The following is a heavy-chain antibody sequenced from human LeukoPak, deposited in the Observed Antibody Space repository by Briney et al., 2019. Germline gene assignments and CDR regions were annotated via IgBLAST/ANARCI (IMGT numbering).Heavy chain of an antibody. Sequence: GGSLRLSCAASGLRFSAYGLNWVRQAPGKGLEWLSYIRSTGGTIYYADSVRGRFTISRDNAQNSVYLQVNSLRDEDTAVYYCATGGYTKPFDFWGQGTLVTVSS. V-gene: IGHV3-48*02. CDR3: ATGGYTKPFDF. CDR1: GLRFSAYG. J-gene: IGHJ4*02. CDR2: IRSTGGTI. D-gene: IGHD2-15*01.